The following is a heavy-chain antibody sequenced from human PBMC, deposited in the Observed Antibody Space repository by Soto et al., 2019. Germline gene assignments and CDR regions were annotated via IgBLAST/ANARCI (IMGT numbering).Heavy chain of an antibody. J-gene: IGHJ5*02. CDR2: ISSGGIHI. V-gene: IGHV3-21*01. D-gene: IGHD3-10*01. CDR1: GFTFSSYS. CDR3: AAEVTLNWFDP. Sequence: GGSLRLSCAASGFTFSSYSMNWVRQAPGKGLEWVSSISSGGIHIYYADSVKGRITISRDNAKNSLYLQMNSLRAEDTAVYYCAAEVTLNWFDPWGQGALVTVSS.